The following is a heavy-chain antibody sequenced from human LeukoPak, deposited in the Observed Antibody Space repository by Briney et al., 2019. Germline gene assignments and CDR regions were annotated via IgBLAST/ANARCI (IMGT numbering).Heavy chain of an antibody. Sequence: ASVKVSCKASGYTFTSYGISWVRQAPGQGLEWMGWISAYNGNTNYAQKLQGRVTMTTDTSTSTVYMELSSLRSEDTAVYYCAIRDSSSWSGFFDYWGQGTLVTVSS. J-gene: IGHJ4*02. CDR2: ISAYNGNT. D-gene: IGHD6-13*01. CDR1: GYTFTSYG. CDR3: AIRDSSSWSGFFDY. V-gene: IGHV1-18*01.